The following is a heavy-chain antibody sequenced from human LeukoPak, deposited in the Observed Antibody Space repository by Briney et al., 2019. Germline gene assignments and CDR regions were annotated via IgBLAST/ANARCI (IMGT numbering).Heavy chain of an antibody. CDR2: IYYSGST. V-gene: IGHV4-31*11. D-gene: IGHD4-17*01. J-gene: IGHJ6*02. CDR1: GGSISSGGYS. Sequence: SETLSLTCAVSGGSISSGGYSWSWIRQPPGKGLEWIGYIYYSGSTYYNPSLKSRVTISVDTSKNQFSLKLSSVTAADTAVYYCARDYATVTGYYGMDVWGQGTTVTVSS. CDR3: ARDYATVTGYYGMDV.